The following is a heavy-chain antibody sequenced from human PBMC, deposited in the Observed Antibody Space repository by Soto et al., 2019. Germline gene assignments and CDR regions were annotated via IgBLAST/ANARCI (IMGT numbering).Heavy chain of an antibody. CDR3: ARVGYCSSTPCWPIGYFEY. J-gene: IGHJ4*02. V-gene: IGHV4-59*01. D-gene: IGHD2-2*01. CDR1: GGSFIGYY. Sequence: SETLSLTCAVYGGSFIGYYWTWILQPPWKGLEWVGYIFSSGSTNYNPSLKSRVTISVDTSENQFSLKLTSVTAADTAVYYCARVGYCSSTPCWPIGYFEYWGQGTLVTVSS. CDR2: IFSSGST.